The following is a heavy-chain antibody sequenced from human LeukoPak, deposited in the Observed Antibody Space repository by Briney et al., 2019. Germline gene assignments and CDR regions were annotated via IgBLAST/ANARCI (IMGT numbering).Heavy chain of an antibody. CDR2: ISGSGGST. CDR3: AKDEALTYYDILTGYSDY. Sequence: PGGSLRLSCAASGFTFSSYGMSWVRQAPGKGLEWVSAISGSGGSTYYADSVKGRFTISRDNSKNTLYLQMNSLRAEDTAVYYCAKDEALTYYDILTGYSDYWGQGTLVTVSS. D-gene: IGHD3-9*01. V-gene: IGHV3-23*01. J-gene: IGHJ4*02. CDR1: GFTFSSYG.